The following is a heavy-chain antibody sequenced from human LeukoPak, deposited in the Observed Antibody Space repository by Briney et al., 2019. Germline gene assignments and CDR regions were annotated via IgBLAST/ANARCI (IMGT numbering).Heavy chain of an antibody. J-gene: IGHJ5*02. CDR2: ITKSGDDT. Sequence: GGSLRLSCAASGFTFSSYAMIWVRQAPGKGLQWVSSITKSGDDTYFADSVRGRFTISRDNAANSVYLHMARLSAEDTAIYYCARDDVGYTQLDLWGQGTLVTVSS. CDR3: ARDDVGYTQLDL. D-gene: IGHD5-18*01. CDR1: GFTFSSYA. V-gene: IGHV3-21*01.